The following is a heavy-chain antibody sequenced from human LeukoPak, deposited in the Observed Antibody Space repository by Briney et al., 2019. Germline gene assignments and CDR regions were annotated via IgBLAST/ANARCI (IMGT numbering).Heavy chain of an antibody. V-gene: IGHV4-59*12. D-gene: IGHD3-10*01. CDR1: GGSMSSYY. CDR3: ARNYYGSGSYVFDY. CDR2: IYYSGST. J-gene: IGHJ4*02. Sequence: SETLSLTCTVSGGSMSSYYWSWIRQPPGKGLEWIGYIYYSGSTKYNPSLKSRVTISVDTSKNQFSLKLSSVTAADTAVYYCARNYYGSGSYVFDYWGQGTLVTVSS.